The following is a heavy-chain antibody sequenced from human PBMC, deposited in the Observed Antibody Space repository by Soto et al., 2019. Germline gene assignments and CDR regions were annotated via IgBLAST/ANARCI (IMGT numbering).Heavy chain of an antibody. CDR3: AKDYRGYGMDG. D-gene: IGHD3-10*01. CDR2: ISWAGGST. V-gene: IGHV3-43*01. Sequence: EVQLVESGGVVVQPGGSLRLSCAASGFTFDDYTMHWVRQAPWKGLEWVSLISWAGGSTYYADSVKGRFTISRDNSKNSLYLQMNSLITEDTALYSCAKDYRGYGMDGWGQGTTVTLSS. CDR1: GFTFDDYT. J-gene: IGHJ6*02.